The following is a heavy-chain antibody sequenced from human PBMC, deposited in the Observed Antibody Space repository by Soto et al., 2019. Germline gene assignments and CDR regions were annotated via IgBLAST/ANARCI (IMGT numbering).Heavy chain of an antibody. V-gene: IGHV3-74*01. Sequence: EVQLVESGGDLVQPGGSLRLSCAASGFTFSTYWMHWVRQAPGKGLLWVSRIKTDGTYATYADSVKGRFTISRDNAKNTLYLQMNCLRVEDAAVYYCPAGGSGYYATWGQGILVNVSS. CDR2: IKTDGTYA. CDR1: GFTFSTYW. J-gene: IGHJ5*02. CDR3: PAGGSGYYAT. D-gene: IGHD3-22*01.